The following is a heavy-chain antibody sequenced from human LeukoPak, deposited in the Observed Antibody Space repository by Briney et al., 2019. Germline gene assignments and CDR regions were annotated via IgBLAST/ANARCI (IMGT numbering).Heavy chain of an antibody. CDR3: ARKFIIPYYYGMDV. CDR1: GFTFSDYY. D-gene: IGHD3-10*01. J-gene: IGHJ6*02. Sequence: GGSLRLSCAASGFTFSDYYMSWIRQAPGKGLEWVSYISSSGSTIYYADSVKGRFTISRDNAKNSLYLQMNSLRAEDTAVYYCARKFIIPYYYGMDVWGQGTTVTVSS. CDR2: ISSSGSTI. V-gene: IGHV3-11*01.